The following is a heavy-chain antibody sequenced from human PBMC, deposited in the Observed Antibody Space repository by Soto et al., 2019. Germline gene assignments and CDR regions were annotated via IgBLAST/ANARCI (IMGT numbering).Heavy chain of an antibody. CDR2: IYYSGST. CDR3: ARRVDILTGYSGPPDY. D-gene: IGHD3-9*01. Sequence: SETLSLTCTVSGGSISNYYWSWIRQPPGKGLEWIGYIYYSGSTNYNPSLKSRVTISVDTSNNQFSLKLSSVTAADTAVYYCARRVDILTGYSGPPDYWGQGTLVTVSS. CDR1: GGSISNYY. V-gene: IGHV4-59*12. J-gene: IGHJ4*02.